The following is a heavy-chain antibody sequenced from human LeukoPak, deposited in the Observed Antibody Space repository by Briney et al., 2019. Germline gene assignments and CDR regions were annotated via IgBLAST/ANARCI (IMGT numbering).Heavy chain of an antibody. CDR2: LYHSGTT. CDR1: GYSIAHGFF. CDR3: ARVEVPRDINDWYFDL. V-gene: IGHV4-38-2*02. J-gene: IGHJ2*01. Sequence: SETLSLTCTVSGYSIAHGFFWAWIRQPPGGGLEWIGSLYHSGTTYYNTSLKSRISTSVDKSKNQFSLKLRLVTAADTAVYYCARVEVPRDINDWYFDLWGRGTLVTVSS. D-gene: IGHD2-15*01.